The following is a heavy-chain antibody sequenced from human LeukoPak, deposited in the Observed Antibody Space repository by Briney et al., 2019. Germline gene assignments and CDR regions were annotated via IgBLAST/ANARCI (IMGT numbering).Heavy chain of an antibody. J-gene: IGHJ4*02. CDR1: GFSFSSWS. CDR3: AKDLGPPAGSD. Sequence: GGSLRLSCAASGFSFSSWSMSWVRQAPGKRLEWVANMKEDGSEIYYVDSVQGRFTISRDNSKNTLYLQMNSLRAEDTAVYYCAKDLGPPAGSDWGQGTLVTVSS. D-gene: IGHD3-10*01. V-gene: IGHV3-7*03. CDR2: MKEDGSEI.